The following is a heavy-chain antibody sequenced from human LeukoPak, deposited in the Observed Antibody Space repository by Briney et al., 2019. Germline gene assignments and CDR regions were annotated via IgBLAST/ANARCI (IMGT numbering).Heavy chain of an antibody. CDR3: ARVADDDILTGYPPDYYYYGMDV. CDR1: GYTFTGYG. V-gene: IGHV1-18*04. J-gene: IGHJ6*04. D-gene: IGHD3-9*01. Sequence: ASVRVSSAVSGYTFTGYGISWVRQAPRQGGDGMGWISAYNGNTNYPQKLQGRGTMTTDTSTSTAYMALGSLRSDDTGVYYCARVADDDILTGYPPDYYYYGMDVWGKGTTVTVPS. CDR2: ISAYNGNT.